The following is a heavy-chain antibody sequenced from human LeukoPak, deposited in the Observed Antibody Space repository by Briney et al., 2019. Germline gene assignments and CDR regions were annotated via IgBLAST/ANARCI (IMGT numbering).Heavy chain of an antibody. D-gene: IGHD3-10*01. V-gene: IGHV1-18*01. CDR3: ARDGSGSYDNWFDP. J-gene: IGHJ5*02. CDR2: ISAYNGNT. Sequence: ASVKVSCKASGYTFTSYGINWVRQAPGQGLEWMGGISAYNGNTKYAQKFQGRVTMTTDTSTSTAYMELRSLRSDDTAVYYCARDGSGSYDNWFDPWGQGTLVTVSS. CDR1: GYTFTSYG.